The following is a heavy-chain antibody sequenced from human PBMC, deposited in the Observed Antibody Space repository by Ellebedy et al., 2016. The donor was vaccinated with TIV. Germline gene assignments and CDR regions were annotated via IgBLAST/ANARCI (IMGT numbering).Heavy chain of an antibody. Sequence: GESLKISCAASGFTFSSYGMHWVRQAPGKGLEWVAVISYDGSNKYYADSVKGRFTISRDNSKNTLYLQMNSLRAEDTAVYYCAKCDFGGNSPDYWGQGTLVTVSS. CDR1: GFTFSSYG. V-gene: IGHV3-30*18. D-gene: IGHD4-23*01. CDR3: AKCDFGGNSPDY. J-gene: IGHJ4*02. CDR2: ISYDGSNK.